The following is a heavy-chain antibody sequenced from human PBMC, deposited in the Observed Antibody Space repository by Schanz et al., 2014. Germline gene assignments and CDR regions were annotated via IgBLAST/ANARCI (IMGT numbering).Heavy chain of an antibody. CDR2: IWYDGSNE. CDR1: GFTFSNHG. J-gene: IGHJ3*02. Sequence: QVQLVESGGGVVQPGRSLRLSCAASGFTFSNHGMHWVRQSPGKGLEWVALIWYDGSNEYYADSVQGRFTISRDNSKNALYLQMDSLRAEDTAVYYCARGIITMVRGGDVGAFDIWGQGTMVTVSS. V-gene: IGHV3-33*01. D-gene: IGHD3-10*01. CDR3: ARGIITMVRGGDVGAFDI.